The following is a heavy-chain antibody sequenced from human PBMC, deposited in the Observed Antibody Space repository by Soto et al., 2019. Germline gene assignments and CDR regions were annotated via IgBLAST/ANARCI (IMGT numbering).Heavy chain of an antibody. CDR2: INPKSGGT. D-gene: IGHD2-8*01. CDR3: ARGDSTDCSNGVCSFFYNHDMDV. Sequence: ASVKVSCKASGYSFTDYLIHWVRQAPGQGLEWLGRINPKSGGTSTAQKFQGWVTMTTDTSISTASMELTRLTSDDTAIYYCARGDSTDCSNGVCSFFYNHDMDVWGQGTTVTVSS. V-gene: IGHV1-2*04. J-gene: IGHJ6*02. CDR1: GYSFTDYL.